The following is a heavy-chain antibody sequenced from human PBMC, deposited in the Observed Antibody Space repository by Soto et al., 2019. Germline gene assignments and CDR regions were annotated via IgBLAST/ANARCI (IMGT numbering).Heavy chain of an antibody. Sequence: PLEILSLTCTVSGGSIISYYWSWIRQPPGKGLEWIGYIYYSGSTNYNPSLKSRVTISVDTSKNQFSLKLNSMTAADTAVYYRARHNYGSGSTYFDYWGQGTLVTVSS. D-gene: IGHD3-10*01. CDR2: IYYSGST. V-gene: IGHV4-59*08. CDR1: GGSIISYY. J-gene: IGHJ4*02. CDR3: ARHNYGSGSTYFDY.